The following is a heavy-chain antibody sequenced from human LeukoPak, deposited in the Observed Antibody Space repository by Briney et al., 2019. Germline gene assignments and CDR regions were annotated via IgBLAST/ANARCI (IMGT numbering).Heavy chain of an antibody. Sequence: PGGSLRLSCAASGFTFSSYGMSWVRQAPAKGLEWVSGISGSGGSTYYADSVKGRFTISRDNSKNTLYLQMNSLRAEDTAVYYCAKDQSAGWYSDCWGQGTLVTVSS. D-gene: IGHD6-19*01. CDR1: GFTFSSYG. J-gene: IGHJ4*02. V-gene: IGHV3-23*01. CDR3: AKDQSAGWYSDC. CDR2: ISGSGGST.